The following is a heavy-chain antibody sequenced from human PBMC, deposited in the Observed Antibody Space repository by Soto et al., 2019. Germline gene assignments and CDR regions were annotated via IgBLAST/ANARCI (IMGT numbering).Heavy chain of an antibody. CDR3: ARHPERIAQIGWFDP. CDR1: GFTFSSYS. J-gene: IGHJ5*02. V-gene: IGHV3-48*01. D-gene: IGHD6-13*01. CDR2: ISSSSSTI. Sequence: EVQLVESGGGLVQPGGSLRLSCAASGFTFSSYSMNWVRQAPGKGLEWVSYISSSSSTIYYADSVKGRFTIFRDNAKNSLYLQMNSLRAEDTAVYYCARHPERIAQIGWFDPWGQGTLGTVSS.